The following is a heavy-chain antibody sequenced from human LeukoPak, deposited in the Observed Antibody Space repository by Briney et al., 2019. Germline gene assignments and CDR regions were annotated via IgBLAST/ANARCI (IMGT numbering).Heavy chain of an antibody. V-gene: IGHV4-34*01. J-gene: IGHJ5*02. D-gene: IGHD3-10*01. Sequence: SETLSLTCAVYGGSFSGYYWSWIRQPPGKGLEWIGEINHSGSTNYNPSLKSRVTISVDTSKNQFSLKLSSVTAADTAVYYCARGLYGSGSYYNHWGQGTLVTVPS. CDR3: ARGLYGSGSYYNH. CDR1: GGSFSGYY. CDR2: INHSGST.